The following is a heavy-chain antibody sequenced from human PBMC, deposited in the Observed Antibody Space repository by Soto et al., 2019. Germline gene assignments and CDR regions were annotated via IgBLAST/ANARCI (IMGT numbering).Heavy chain of an antibody. CDR3: ARDNDDFWSGYPYYFDS. Sequence: DSVKVSCKASGYTFTSYGISWVRQAPGQGLEWMGWISAYNGNTNYAQKLQGRVTMTTDTSTSTAYMELRSLRSDDTAAYYFARDNDDFWSGYPYYFDSWGQGTLVTVSS. V-gene: IGHV1-18*04. J-gene: IGHJ4*02. D-gene: IGHD3-3*01. CDR2: ISAYNGNT. CDR1: GYTFTSYG.